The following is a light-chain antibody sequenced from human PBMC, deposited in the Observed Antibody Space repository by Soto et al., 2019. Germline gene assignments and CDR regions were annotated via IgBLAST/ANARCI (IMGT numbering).Light chain of an antibody. Sequence: QSALTQPPSASGSPGRSVTISCTGTSSDVGGYDYVSWFQQHPGKAPKLIIYEVTKRPSGVPDRFSASKSGNTASLTVSGLQAEDEADYYCSSFVAGNNYWVFGGDQAHRP. CDR2: EVT. J-gene: IGLJ3*02. V-gene: IGLV2-8*01. CDR1: SSDVGGYDY. CDR3: SSFVAGNNYWV.